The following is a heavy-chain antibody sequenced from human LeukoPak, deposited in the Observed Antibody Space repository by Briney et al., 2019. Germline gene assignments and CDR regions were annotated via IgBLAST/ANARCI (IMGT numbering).Heavy chain of an antibody. CDR2: IPYDGIIK. CDR3: ARVPSATTDYFDY. J-gene: IGHJ4*02. D-gene: IGHD2-15*01. V-gene: IGHV3-30*02. CDR1: GFTFSSYG. Sequence: GGSLRLSCAASGFTFSSYGMHWVRQAPGKGLEWVTFIPYDGIIKYLADSVKGRFTISRDNSKNTVYLQMNSLRAEDTAVYYCARVPSATTDYFDYWGQGTLVTVSS.